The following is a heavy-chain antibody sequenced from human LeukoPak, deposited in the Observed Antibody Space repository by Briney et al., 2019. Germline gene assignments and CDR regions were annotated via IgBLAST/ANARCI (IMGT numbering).Heavy chain of an antibody. V-gene: IGHV3-21*04. CDR1: GFTFSNYN. D-gene: IGHD2-2*01. CDR3: ARTPQKYCGSTSCFNWFDS. J-gene: IGHJ5*01. Sequence: PGGSLRLSCAASGFTFSNYNMNWVRQAPGKGLEWVSFISTSSSYIYYADSVKGRFTISRDNSKNTLYLQMNSLRTEDTALYYCARTPQKYCGSTSCFNWFDSWGQGTLVTVSS. CDR2: ISTSSSYI.